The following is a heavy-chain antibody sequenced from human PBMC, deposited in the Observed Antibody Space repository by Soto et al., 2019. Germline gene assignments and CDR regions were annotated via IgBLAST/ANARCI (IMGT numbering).Heavy chain of an antibody. D-gene: IGHD3-3*01. V-gene: IGHV1-58*02. Sequence: GASVKVSCKASGFTFTSSAMQWVRQARGQRLEWIGWIVVGSGNTNYAQKFQERVTITRDMSTSTAYMELSSLRSEDTAVYYCARDSTFFGVVIKPHYYFAFWGQGSLVPVSS. J-gene: IGHJ4*02. CDR3: ARDSTFFGVVIKPHYYFAF. CDR1: GFTFTSSA. CDR2: IVVGSGNT.